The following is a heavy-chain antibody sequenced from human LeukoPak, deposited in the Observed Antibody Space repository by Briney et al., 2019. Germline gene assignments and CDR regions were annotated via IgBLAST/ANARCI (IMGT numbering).Heavy chain of an antibody. V-gene: IGHV1-46*01. CDR2: INPSGGST. Sequence: ASVKVSCKASGYTFTSYYMHWVRQAPGQGLEWMGIINPSGGSTSYAQKFQGRVTMTRDTSTSTVYMELSSLRSEDTAVYYCARYCSGGSCYSGFFDYWGQGPLVTVSS. CDR1: GYTFTSYY. CDR3: ARYCSGGSCYSGFFDY. J-gene: IGHJ4*02. D-gene: IGHD2-15*01.